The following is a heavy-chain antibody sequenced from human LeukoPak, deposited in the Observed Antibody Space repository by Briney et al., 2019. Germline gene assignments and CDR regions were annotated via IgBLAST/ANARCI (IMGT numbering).Heavy chain of an antibody. D-gene: IGHD3-22*01. Sequence: GGSLRLSCAASGFTFSSYEMNWVRQAPGKGLVWVSRIKSDGSSTTYADSVKGRFTISRDNAKNTLYLQMSSLRAEDTAMYYCARDDLYYDTGDYYYASYFQHWGQGTLVTVSS. CDR3: ARDDLYYDTGDYYYASYFQH. CDR2: IKSDGSST. CDR1: GFTFSSYE. J-gene: IGHJ1*01. V-gene: IGHV3-74*01.